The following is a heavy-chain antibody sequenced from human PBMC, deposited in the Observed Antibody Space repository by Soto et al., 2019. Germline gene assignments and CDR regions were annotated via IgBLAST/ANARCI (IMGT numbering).Heavy chain of an antibody. V-gene: IGHV1-69*13. D-gene: IGHD5-12*01. CDR1: GYTFTSYA. CDR3: ARFSQDIVATITAFDI. Sequence: SVKVSCKASGYTFTSYAISWVRQAPGQGLEWMGGIIPIFGTANYAQKFQGRVTITADESTSTAYMELSSLRSEDTAVYYCARFSQDIVATITAFDIWGQGTMVTVSS. J-gene: IGHJ3*02. CDR2: IIPIFGTA.